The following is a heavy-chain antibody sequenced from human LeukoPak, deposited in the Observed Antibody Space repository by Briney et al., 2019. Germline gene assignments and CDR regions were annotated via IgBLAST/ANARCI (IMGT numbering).Heavy chain of an antibody. CDR3: AREARALDY. V-gene: IGHV4-61*02. J-gene: IGHJ4*02. Sequence: PSETLSLTCTVSGDSISSGSYYWSWIRQPAGKGLEWIGRIYGRGGSNYNPSLKSRVTISIDKSKNQFSLKLSSVTAADTAVYYCAREARALDYWGQGTLVTVSS. CDR2: IYGRGGS. CDR1: GDSISSGSYY.